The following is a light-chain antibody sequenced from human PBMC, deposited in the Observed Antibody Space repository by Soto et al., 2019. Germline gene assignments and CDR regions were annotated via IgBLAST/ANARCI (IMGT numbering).Light chain of an antibody. J-gene: IGLJ2*01. V-gene: IGLV4-69*01. CDR2: LNSDGSH. Sequence: QPVLTQSPSASASLGASVKLTCSLSSGHSSYVIAWHQQQPEKGPRYLMKLNSDGSHSKGDGIPDRFSGSSSGAERYLTISSLQSEDEADYYCQTWGTGIQVFGGGTKVTAL. CDR3: QTWGTGIQV. CDR1: SGHSSYV.